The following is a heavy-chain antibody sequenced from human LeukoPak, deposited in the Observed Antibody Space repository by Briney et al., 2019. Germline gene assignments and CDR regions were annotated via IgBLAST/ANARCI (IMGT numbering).Heavy chain of an antibody. V-gene: IGHV1-69*13. CDR2: IIPIFGTA. Sequence: ASVKVSCKASGGTFSSYAISWVRQAPGQGLEWMGGIIPIFGTANYAQKFQGRVTITADESTSTAYMEVSNLRSEDTAVYYCASLNYYDSSGYYADTGSWGQGTLVTVSS. CDR1: GGTFSSYA. CDR3: ASLNYYDSSGYYADTGS. D-gene: IGHD3-22*01. J-gene: IGHJ5*02.